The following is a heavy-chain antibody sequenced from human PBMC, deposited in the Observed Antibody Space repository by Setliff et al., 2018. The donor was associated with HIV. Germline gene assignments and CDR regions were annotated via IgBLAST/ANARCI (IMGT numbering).Heavy chain of an antibody. CDR3: ARDGRAVTSLMVVVSLKNGMDV. D-gene: IGHD3-22*01. CDR1: GYTFTSYT. CDR2: IKAGNGDT. V-gene: IGHV1-3*01. Sequence: ASVKVSCKASGYTFTSYTLHWVRQAPGQRLEWMGWIKAGNGDTRYSQKFQGRVTISRDTSATTAYMELSSLISEDRAIYYCARDGRAVTSLMVVVSLKNGMDVWGQGTTVTVSS. J-gene: IGHJ6*02.